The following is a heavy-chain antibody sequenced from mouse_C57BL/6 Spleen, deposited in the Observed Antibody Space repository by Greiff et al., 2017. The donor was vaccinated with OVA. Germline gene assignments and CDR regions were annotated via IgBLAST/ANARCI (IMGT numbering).Heavy chain of an antibody. J-gene: IGHJ2*01. CDR2: ISDGGSYT. CDR1: GFTFSSYA. D-gene: IGHD2-12*01. CDR3: AREGYSVGFDY. V-gene: IGHV5-4*01. Sequence: EVKLMESGGGLVKPGGSLKLSCAASGFTFSSYAMSWVRQTPEKRLEWVATISDGGSYTYYPDNVKGRFTISRDNAKNNLYLQMSHLKSEDTAMYYCAREGYSVGFDYWGQGTTLTVSS.